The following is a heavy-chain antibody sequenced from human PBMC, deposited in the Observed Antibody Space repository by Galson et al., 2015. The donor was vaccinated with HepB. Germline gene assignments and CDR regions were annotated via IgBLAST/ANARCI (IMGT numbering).Heavy chain of an antibody. CDR2: ITNKAKSYTT. V-gene: IGHV3-72*01. CDR3: TKASGGGTEN. Sequence: LRLSCAASGFTFSEHYMDWVRQAPGKGLEWVGRITNKAKSYTTEYAASVKGRFTISRGDSKNSLYLQMNSLKTEDTAVYYCTKASGGGTENWGQGTLVTVSS. D-gene: IGHD1-26*01. J-gene: IGHJ4*02. CDR1: GFTFSEHY.